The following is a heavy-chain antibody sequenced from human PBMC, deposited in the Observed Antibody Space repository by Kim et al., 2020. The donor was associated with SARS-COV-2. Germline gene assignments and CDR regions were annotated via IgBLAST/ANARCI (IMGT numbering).Heavy chain of an antibody. J-gene: IGHJ3*02. Sequence: GGSLRLSCAASGFTFDDYAMHWVRQAPGKGLEWVSLISGDGGSTYYADSVKGRFTISRDNSKNSLYLQMNSLRTEDTALYYCAKDILPQLSGSSHRGAFDIWGQGTMVTVSS. D-gene: IGHD1-26*01. CDR1: GFTFDDYA. CDR2: ISGDGGST. CDR3: AKDILPQLSGSSHRGAFDI. V-gene: IGHV3-43*02.